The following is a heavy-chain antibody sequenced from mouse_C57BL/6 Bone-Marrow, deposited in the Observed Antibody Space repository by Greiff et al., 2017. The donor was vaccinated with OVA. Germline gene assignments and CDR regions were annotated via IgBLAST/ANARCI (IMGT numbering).Heavy chain of an antibody. CDR3: ASSSYYSNGGFAY. CDR1: GYTFTSYW. V-gene: IGHV1-50*01. J-gene: IGHJ3*01. CDR2: IDPSDSYT. Sequence: VQLQQPGAELVKPGASVKLSCKASGYTFTSYWMQWVKQRPGQGLEWIGEIDPSDSYTNYNQKFKGKATLTVDTSSSIAYMQLSSLTSEDSAVYYCASSSYYSNGGFAYWGQGTLVTVSA. D-gene: IGHD2-5*01.